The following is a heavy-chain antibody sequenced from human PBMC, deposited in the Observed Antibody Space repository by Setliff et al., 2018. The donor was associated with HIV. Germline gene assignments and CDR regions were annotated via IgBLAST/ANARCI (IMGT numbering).Heavy chain of an antibody. D-gene: IGHD4-17*01. CDR2: IRGKSNIYAT. J-gene: IGHJ1*01. CDR3: TTTYGDYVFAEYFQH. CDR1: GFSFSDYA. V-gene: IGHV3-73*01. Sequence: PGGSLRLSCAASGFSFSDYAMHWVRQTSGKGLEWIGHIRGKSNIYATAYAASVKGRFSISRDDSKNTAYLQMNSLKTEDTAVYYCTTTYGDYVFAEYFQHWGQGTLVTVSS.